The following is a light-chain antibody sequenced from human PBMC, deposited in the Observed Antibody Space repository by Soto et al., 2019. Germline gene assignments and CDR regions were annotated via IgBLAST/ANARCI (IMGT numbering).Light chain of an antibody. V-gene: IGLV2-14*03. J-gene: IGLJ3*02. Sequence: QSALTQPASVSGSPGQSITISCTGTSSDVGGYYFVSWYQHHPGKAPKLIIYDVSSRPSGVSNLFSRAKSGNTDSLTISGLQAEDEADYYCSSYTSSSSLGVFGGGTKVTVL. CDR3: SSYTSSSSLGV. CDR2: DVS. CDR1: SSDVGGYYF.